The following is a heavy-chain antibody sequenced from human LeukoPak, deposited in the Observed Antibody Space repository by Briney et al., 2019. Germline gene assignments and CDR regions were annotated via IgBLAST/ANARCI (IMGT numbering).Heavy chain of an antibody. CDR1: GFTFSSYS. V-gene: IGHV3-21*05. CDR2: ISNSGSAI. D-gene: IGHD4-23*01. J-gene: IGHJ4*02. Sequence: GGSLRLSCAASGFTFSSYSMNWVRQAPGKGLEWVSYISNSGSAIDSVKGRFTISRDNAKNSLYLKMNSLRAEDTAVYYCASSRDYGGNFDYWGQGTLVTVSS. CDR3: ASSRDYGGNFDY.